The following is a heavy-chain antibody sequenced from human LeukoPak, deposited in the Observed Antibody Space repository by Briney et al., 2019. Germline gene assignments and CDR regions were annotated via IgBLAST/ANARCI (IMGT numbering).Heavy chain of an antibody. J-gene: IGHJ4*02. CDR3: ARDISSGWYDY. Sequence: GGSLRLSCAASGFTFSSYWMSWVRQAPGKELEWVANIKQDGSEKYYVDSVKGRSTISRDNAKNSLYLQMNSLRAEDTAVYYCARDISSGWYDYWGQGTLVTVSS. CDR2: IKQDGSEK. D-gene: IGHD6-19*01. V-gene: IGHV3-7*03. CDR1: GFTFSSYW.